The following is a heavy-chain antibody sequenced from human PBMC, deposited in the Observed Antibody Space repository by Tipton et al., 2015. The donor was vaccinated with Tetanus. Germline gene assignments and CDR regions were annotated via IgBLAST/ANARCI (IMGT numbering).Heavy chain of an antibody. V-gene: IGHV4-30-2*05. Sequence: TLSLTCAVSGGSISSGGYSWSWIRQPPGKGLEWIGYIYYSGSTYYNPSLKSRVTISVDTSKNQFSLKLSSVTAADTAVYYCARGIPYYYDSSGYSPYFDYWGQGTLVTVSS. CDR3: ARGIPYYYDSSGYSPYFDY. D-gene: IGHD3-22*01. J-gene: IGHJ4*02. CDR1: GGSISSGGYS. CDR2: IYYSGST.